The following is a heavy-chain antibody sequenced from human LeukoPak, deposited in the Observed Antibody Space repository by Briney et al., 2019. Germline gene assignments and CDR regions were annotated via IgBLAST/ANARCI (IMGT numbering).Heavy chain of an antibody. CDR2: IKQDGAEK. J-gene: IGHJ4*02. D-gene: IGHD2-2*01. Sequence: GGSLRLSCAASGFTFSSYWMSWVRQAPGKGLEWVASIKQDGAEKYYVDSVKGRFTISRDNAKSSLYLQMNSLRAEDTAVYYCASPYCSSTSCSTLHDFWGQGTLVTVSS. CDR1: GFTFSSYW. CDR3: ASPYCSSTSCSTLHDF. V-gene: IGHV3-7*01.